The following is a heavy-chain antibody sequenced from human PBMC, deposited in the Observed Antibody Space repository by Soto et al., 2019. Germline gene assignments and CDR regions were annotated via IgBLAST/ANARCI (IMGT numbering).Heavy chain of an antibody. CDR3: TRDGGEWLQSGGGGFDP. V-gene: IGHV4-4*02. Sequence: VQLHESGPGLVKASGTLSLTCAVSGDSISNFHWWTWLRQPPGRGLEWIGEIFHSGSSTYNPSLKSRGTLSAYKSTNQFSLTLNPVTAADTAVYYFTRDGGEWLQSGGGGFDPWGPGILVIVSS. D-gene: IGHD3-10*01. CDR1: GDSISNFHW. J-gene: IGHJ5*02. CDR2: IFHSGSS.